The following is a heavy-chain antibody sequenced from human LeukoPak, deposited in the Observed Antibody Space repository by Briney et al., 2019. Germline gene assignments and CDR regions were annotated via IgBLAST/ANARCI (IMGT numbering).Heavy chain of an antibody. CDR3: ARATHGFFDY. J-gene: IGHJ4*02. CDR2: IYSGGST. CDR1: GFTVSSNY. Sequence: GGSLRLSCAASGFTVSSNYMSWVRQAPGKGLEWVSVIYSGGSTYYADSVKGRFTISRDNPKNTLYLQMNSLRAEDTAVYYCARATHGFFDYWGQGTLVTVSS. V-gene: IGHV3-66*01. D-gene: IGHD6-25*01.